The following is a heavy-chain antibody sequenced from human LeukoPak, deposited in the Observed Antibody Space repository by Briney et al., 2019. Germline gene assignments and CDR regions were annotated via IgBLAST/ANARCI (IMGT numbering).Heavy chain of an antibody. Sequence: SETLSLTCTVSGGSVSSGSYYWSWIRQPPGKGLEWIGYIYYSGSTNYNPSLKSRVTISVDTSKNQFSLKLSSVTDADTAVYYCASSWGYYDSSGYPEGAFDIWGQGTMVTVSS. CDR3: ASSWGYYDSSGYPEGAFDI. CDR1: GGSVSSGSYY. D-gene: IGHD3-22*01. V-gene: IGHV4-61*01. J-gene: IGHJ3*02. CDR2: IYYSGST.